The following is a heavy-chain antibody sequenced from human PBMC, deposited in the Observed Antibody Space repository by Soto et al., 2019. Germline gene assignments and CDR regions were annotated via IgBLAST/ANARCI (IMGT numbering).Heavy chain of an antibody. J-gene: IGHJ6*02. CDR1: GFTVSSYG. CDR3: ATISTSGYSSSWCADGMDV. CDR2: IWYDGSNK. V-gene: IGHV3-33*01. D-gene: IGHD6-13*01. Sequence: PGGSLRLSCAASGFTVSSYGMHWVRQAPGKGLEWVAVIWYDGSNKYYADSVKGRFTISRDNSKNTLYLQMNSLRAEDTAVYYCATISTSGYSSSWCADGMDVWGQGTTVTVSS.